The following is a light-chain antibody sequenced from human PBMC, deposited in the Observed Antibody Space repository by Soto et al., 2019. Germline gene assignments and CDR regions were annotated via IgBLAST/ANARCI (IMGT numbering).Light chain of an antibody. Sequence: EIVLTHSPGTLSVSPGERATLSCRASQTISSNYLAWYQQKPGQAPSLLIYGTSSRATGIPDRFSGSGSGTDFTLTISRLEPEDSAIYYCQQYGSWTFGQGTKVEIK. J-gene: IGKJ1*01. CDR3: QQYGSWT. V-gene: IGKV3-20*01. CDR2: GTS. CDR1: QTISSNY.